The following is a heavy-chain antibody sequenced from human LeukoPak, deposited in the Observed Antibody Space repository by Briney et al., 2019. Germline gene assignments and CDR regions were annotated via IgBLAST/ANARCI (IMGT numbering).Heavy chain of an antibody. J-gene: IGHJ6*03. CDR1: GYTFTGYY. CDR2: INPNSGGT. V-gene: IGHV1-2*02. Sequence: ASVKVSCKASGYTFTGYYMHWVRQAPGQGLEWMGWINPNSGGTNYAQKFQGRVTMTRDTSISTAYMELSRLRSDDTAVYYCARGRSSRCYYYMDVWGKGTTVTISS. D-gene: IGHD4-17*01. CDR3: ARGRSSRCYYYMDV.